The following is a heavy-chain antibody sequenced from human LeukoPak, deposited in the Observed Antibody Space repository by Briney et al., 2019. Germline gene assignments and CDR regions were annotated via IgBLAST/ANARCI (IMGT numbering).Heavy chain of an antibody. CDR3: ARGLVAAAGTVKVGRNWFDP. CDR2: ISAYNGNT. Sequence: ASVKVSCKASGYTFTSYGISWVRQAPGQGLEWMGWISAYNGNTNYEQKLQGRVTMTTDTSTSTAYMELRSLRSDDTAVYYCARGLVAAAGTVKVGRNWFDPWGQGTLVTVSS. J-gene: IGHJ5*02. CDR1: GYTFTSYG. V-gene: IGHV1-18*01. D-gene: IGHD6-13*01.